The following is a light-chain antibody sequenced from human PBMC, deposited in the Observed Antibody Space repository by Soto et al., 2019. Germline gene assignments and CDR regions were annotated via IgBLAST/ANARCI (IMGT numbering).Light chain of an antibody. J-gene: IGLJ2*01. CDR2: DVT. CDR1: YSDIGIYDY. V-gene: IGLV2-11*01. CDR3: CSFAGSHVV. Sequence: QSVLTQPRSVSGSPGQSVTISCTGSYSDIGIYDYVSWYQNHPGIAPKLIIFDVTKRPSGVPDRFSGSKSGTTASLTISGLQAEDEADYYCCSFAGSHVVFGGGTKLTVL.